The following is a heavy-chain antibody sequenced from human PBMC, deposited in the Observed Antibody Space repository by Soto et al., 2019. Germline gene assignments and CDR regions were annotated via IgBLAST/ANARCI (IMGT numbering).Heavy chain of an antibody. D-gene: IGHD6-6*01. Sequence: QVQLVQSGAEVKKPGSSVKVSCKASGGTFSSYAISWVRQDPGQGLEWMGGIITIFGTANYAQKFQGRVTITADESTSTAYMELGSMRTEDTAVYYCARARGSSPVILDFDYWGQGTLVTVSS. CDR1: GGTFSSYA. V-gene: IGHV1-69*01. CDR3: ARARGSSPVILDFDY. J-gene: IGHJ4*02. CDR2: IITIFGTA.